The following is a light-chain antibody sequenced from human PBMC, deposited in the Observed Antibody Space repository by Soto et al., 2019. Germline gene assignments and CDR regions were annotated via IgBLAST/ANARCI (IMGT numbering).Light chain of an antibody. CDR1: SSDVGSYNL. J-gene: IGLJ1*01. Sequence: QSALPQPASVSGSPGQSITISCTGTSSDVGSYNLVSWYQQHPGKAPKFMIYGVTKRPSGVSNRFSGSKSGNTASLTTSGLQAEDEADYYCCSYAGSNTYVVGTGTKVTVL. V-gene: IGLV2-23*02. CDR3: CSYAGSNTYV. CDR2: GVT.